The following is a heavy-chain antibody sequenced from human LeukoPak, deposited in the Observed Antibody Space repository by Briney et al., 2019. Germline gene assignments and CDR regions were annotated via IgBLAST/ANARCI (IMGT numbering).Heavy chain of an antibody. CDR1: KFTFSRYW. V-gene: IGHV3-7*01. CDR2: IKQDGSEK. Sequence: GGSLRLSCAASKFTFSRYWMSWVRQAPGKGLEGVANIKQDGSEKHYVDSVKGRFTISRDNAKNSLYLQMNSLRAEDTAVYYCARDYFSRAALLGYFDLWGRGTLVTVSS. CDR3: ARDYFSRAALLGYFDL. D-gene: IGHD2-15*01. J-gene: IGHJ2*01.